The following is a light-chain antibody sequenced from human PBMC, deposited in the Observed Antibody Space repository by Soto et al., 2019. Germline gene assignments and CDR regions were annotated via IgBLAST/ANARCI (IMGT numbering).Light chain of an antibody. CDR1: QSVSSTY. CDR2: DAS. J-gene: IGKJ5*01. CDR3: QQRSNWPPIT. Sequence: EIVFTQSPCTLSLSPGERATLSCRASQSVSSTYLAWYRHKPGQAPRLLIYDASNRAAGVPVRFSGTGSGTNFTLTISSVEPDDFAVYYCQQRSNWPPITFGQGTRLEIK. V-gene: IGKV3D-20*02.